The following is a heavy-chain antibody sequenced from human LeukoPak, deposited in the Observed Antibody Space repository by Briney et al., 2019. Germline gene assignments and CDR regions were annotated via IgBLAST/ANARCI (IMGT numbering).Heavy chain of an antibody. Sequence: GRSLRLSCAASGFTFSNYGMHWVRQASGKGLEWVAVISYEGSNKYYADSVKGRFTISRDTSKNTLYLQMNGLRAEDTALYYCAKDLHPSCSGGTSYLGFDHWGQGALVTVSS. CDR1: GFTFSNYG. CDR2: ISYEGSNK. CDR3: AKDLHPSCSGGTSYLGFDH. J-gene: IGHJ4*02. D-gene: IGHD2-15*01. V-gene: IGHV3-30*18.